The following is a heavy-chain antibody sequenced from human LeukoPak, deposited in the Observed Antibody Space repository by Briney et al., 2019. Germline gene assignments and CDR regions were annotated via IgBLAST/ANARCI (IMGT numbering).Heavy chain of an antibody. D-gene: IGHD6-6*01. Sequence: PGGSLRLSCAASGFTFSSYAMSWVRQAPGKGLEWVSAISGSGGSTYYADSVKGRFTISRDNSKNTLYLQMNSLRAEDTAVYYCTKDDAMSIAARPDYFDYWGQGTLVTVSS. V-gene: IGHV3-23*01. CDR1: GFTFSSYA. CDR3: TKDDAMSIAARPDYFDY. J-gene: IGHJ4*02. CDR2: ISGSGGST.